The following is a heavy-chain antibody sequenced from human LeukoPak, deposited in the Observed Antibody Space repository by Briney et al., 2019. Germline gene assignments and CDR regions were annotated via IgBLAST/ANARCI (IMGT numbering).Heavy chain of an antibody. CDR3: AGHPLIYCSGGSCYSAPDY. CDR2: IYPGDSDT. D-gene: IGHD2-15*01. Sequence: GESLKISCKGSGYSFTSYWIGWVRQMPGKGLEWMGIIYPGDSDTRYSPSFQGQVTISADKSISTAYLQWSSLKASDTAMYYCAGHPLIYCSGGSCYSAPDYWGQGTLVTVSS. V-gene: IGHV5-51*01. CDR1: GYSFTSYW. J-gene: IGHJ4*02.